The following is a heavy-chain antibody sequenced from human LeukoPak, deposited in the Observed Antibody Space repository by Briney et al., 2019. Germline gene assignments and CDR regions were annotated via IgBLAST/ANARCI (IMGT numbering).Heavy chain of an antibody. CDR3: ARESRAGSWFDY. V-gene: IGHV4-4*07. CDR2: IYTSGST. Sequence: SETLSLTCTVSGGSISSYYWSWLRQPAGKGLEWIGRIYTSGSTNFNPSLKSRVTMSVDTSKNQFSLKVSSVTAADTALYYCARESRAGSWFDYWGQGTLVTVSS. CDR1: GGSISSYY. J-gene: IGHJ4*02. D-gene: IGHD6-13*01.